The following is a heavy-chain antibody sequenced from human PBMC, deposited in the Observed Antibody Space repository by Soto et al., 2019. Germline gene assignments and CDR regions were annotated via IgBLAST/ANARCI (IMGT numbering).Heavy chain of an antibody. V-gene: IGHV3-7*05. D-gene: IGHD3-3*01. J-gene: IGHJ4*02. CDR3: ARLAYDFWSGDPFDY. CDR1: GFTFSSYW. CDR2: IKQDGSEK. Sequence: EVQLVESGGGLVQPGGSLRLSCAASGFTFSSYWMSWVRQAPGKGLEWVANIKQDGSEKYYVDSVKGRFTISRDNAKHSLYLQMNSLRAEDTAVYYCARLAYDFWSGDPFDYWGQGTLVTVSS.